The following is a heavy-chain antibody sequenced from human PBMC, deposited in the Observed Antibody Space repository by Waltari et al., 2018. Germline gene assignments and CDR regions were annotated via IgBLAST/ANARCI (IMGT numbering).Heavy chain of an antibody. V-gene: IGHV1-8*03. Sequence: QVQLVQSGAEVKKPGASVKVSCKASGYTFTSYDINWVPQATGQGLGWIGSTNPYSGNKGHKQKFQGRVTSTRNTSISTAYMGLVSLRSEDTYVYYCASRIVGATYFDYWGQGTLVTVSS. CDR3: ASRIVGATYFDY. CDR2: TNPYSGNK. CDR1: GYTFTSYD. D-gene: IGHD1-26*01. J-gene: IGHJ4*02.